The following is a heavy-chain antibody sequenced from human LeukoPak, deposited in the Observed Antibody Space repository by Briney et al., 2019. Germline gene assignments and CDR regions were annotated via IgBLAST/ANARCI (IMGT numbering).Heavy chain of an antibody. CDR1: GFTVSSNY. D-gene: IGHD6-19*01. J-gene: IGHJ4*02. V-gene: IGHV3-53*01. Sequence: GGSLRLSCAASGFTVSSNYMSWVRQAPGKGLEWVSVIYSGGSTYYADSVKGRFTISRDNSKNTLYLQMNSLRAEDTAVYYCAREAVAGRGGYFDYWGQGTLVTVSS. CDR2: IYSGGST. CDR3: AREAVAGRGGYFDY.